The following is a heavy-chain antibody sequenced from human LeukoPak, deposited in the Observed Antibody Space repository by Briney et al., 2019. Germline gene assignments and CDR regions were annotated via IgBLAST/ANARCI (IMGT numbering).Heavy chain of an antibody. V-gene: IGHV1-18*04. CDR3: ARRGVGAKGDAFDI. J-gene: IGHJ3*02. CDR2: ISAYNGYT. D-gene: IGHD1-26*01. Sequence: ASVKVSCKASGYTFTGYYMHWVRQAPGQGLEWVGWISAYNGYTNYAQKFQGRVTMTTDTSTSTAYMELRSLRSDDTAVYYCARRGVGAKGDAFDIWGQGTMVTVSS. CDR1: GYTFTGYY.